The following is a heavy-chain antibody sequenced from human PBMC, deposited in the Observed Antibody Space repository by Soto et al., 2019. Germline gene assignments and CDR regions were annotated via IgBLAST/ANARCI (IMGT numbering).Heavy chain of an antibody. J-gene: IGHJ4*02. CDR3: VREPKQNYDSSPWNGGFDS. CDR1: GDSISSRDYY. D-gene: IGHD3-22*01. V-gene: IGHV4-30-4*01. Sequence: PSETLSLTWTVSGDSISSRDYYWTWIRQPPGKGLEWVGYIYYTGNNFYNPALKSRVAMSVDPSTNQFSLKLASVTDADTAVYFCVREPKQNYDSSPWNGGFDSWGPGTLVTVSS. CDR2: IYYTGNN.